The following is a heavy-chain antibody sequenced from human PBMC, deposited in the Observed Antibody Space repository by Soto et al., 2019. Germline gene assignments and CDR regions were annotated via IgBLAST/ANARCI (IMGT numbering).Heavy chain of an antibody. CDR2: ISYDGSNK. CDR3: AKDISITMVRGVINYYYYGMDV. J-gene: IGHJ6*02. V-gene: IGHV3-30*18. Sequence: GGSLRLSCAASGFTFSSYGMHWVRQAPGKGLEWVAVISYDGSNKYYADSVKGRFTISRDNSKNTLYLQMNSLRAEDTAVYYCAKDISITMVRGVINYYYYGMDVWGQGTTVTVSS. D-gene: IGHD3-10*01. CDR1: GFTFSSYG.